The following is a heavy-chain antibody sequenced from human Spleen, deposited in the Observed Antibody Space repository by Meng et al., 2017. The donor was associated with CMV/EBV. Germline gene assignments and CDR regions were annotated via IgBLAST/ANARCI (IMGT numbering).Heavy chain of an antibody. CDR1: GDSINSDNYY. J-gene: IGHJ6*02. CDR2: IFYSGTT. Sequence: SETLSLTCSVSGDSINSDNYYWSWIRQPPGKGLEWIGYIFYSGTTNYNPSLKSRVTISVDTSKNQFSLKLSSVTAADTAVYYCARCIAAAGAPYYYYYGMDVWGQGTTVTVSS. D-gene: IGHD6-13*01. V-gene: IGHV4-39*07. CDR3: ARCIAAAGAPYYYYYGMDV.